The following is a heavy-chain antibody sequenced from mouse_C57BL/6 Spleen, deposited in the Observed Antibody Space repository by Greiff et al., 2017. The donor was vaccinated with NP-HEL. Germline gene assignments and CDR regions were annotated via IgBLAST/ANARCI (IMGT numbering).Heavy chain of an antibody. CDR1: GYTFTSYW. CDR3: ARWTPYDYDGVDY. D-gene: IGHD2-4*01. J-gene: IGHJ2*01. CDR2: IDPSDSYT. V-gene: IGHV1-50*01. Sequence: QVQLKQPGAELVKPGASVKLSCKASGYTFTSYWMQWVKQRPGQGLEWIGEIDPSDSYTNYNQKFKGKATLTVDTSSSTAYMQLSSLTSEDSAVYYCARWTPYDYDGVDYWGQGTTLTVSS.